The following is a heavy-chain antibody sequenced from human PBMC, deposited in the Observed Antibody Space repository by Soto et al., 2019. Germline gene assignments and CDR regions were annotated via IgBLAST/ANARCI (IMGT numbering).Heavy chain of an antibody. CDR1: GGTFSSYT. CDR3: AIRYSSSSSSYFDY. J-gene: IGHJ4*02. Sequence: QVQLVQSGAEVKKPGSSVKVSCKASGGTFSSYTISWVRQAPGQGLEWMGRIIPILGIANYAQKFQGRVTITADKSTSTAYMELSSLRSEDTAVYYCAIRYSSSSSSYFDYWGQGTLVTVSS. D-gene: IGHD6-6*01. V-gene: IGHV1-69*02. CDR2: IIPILGIA.